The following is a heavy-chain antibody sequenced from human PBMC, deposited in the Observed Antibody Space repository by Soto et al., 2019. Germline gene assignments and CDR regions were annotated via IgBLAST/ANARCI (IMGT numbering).Heavy chain of an antibody. V-gene: IGHV4-39*01. CDR3: ARQSESRFGELLRGSNWFDP. D-gene: IGHD3-10*01. CDR2: IYYSGST. J-gene: IGHJ5*02. Sequence: SETLSLTCTVSGGSISSSSYYWGWIRQPPGKGLEWIGSIYYSGSTYYNPSLKSPVTISVDTSKNQFSLKLSSVTAADTAVYYCARQSESRFGELLRGSNWFDPWGQGTLVTVSS. CDR1: GGSISSSSYY.